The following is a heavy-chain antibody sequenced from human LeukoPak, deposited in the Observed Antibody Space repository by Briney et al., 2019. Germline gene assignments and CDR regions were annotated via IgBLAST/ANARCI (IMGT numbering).Heavy chain of an antibody. D-gene: IGHD1-26*01. CDR2: IRSSTSTT. J-gene: IGHJ4*02. CDR1: GFTLSSYS. V-gene: IGHV3-48*02. CDR3: ARESLSGSYIDY. Sequence: GGSLRLPCAASGFTLSSYSMNWVRQAPGKGLEWVSYIRSSTSTTYYGDSVGGRFTISRDNAKNSLHLQMNSLRDEDTAVYYCARESLSGSYIDYWGQGTLVTVSS.